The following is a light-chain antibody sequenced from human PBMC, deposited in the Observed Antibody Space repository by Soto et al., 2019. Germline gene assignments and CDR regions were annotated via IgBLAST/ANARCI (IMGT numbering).Light chain of an antibody. CDR2: AAS. V-gene: IGKV1-12*01. Sequence: DIQMTQSPSSVSASVGDRVTITCRASQGISSWLAWHQQKPGKAPKLLIYAASSLQSGVPSRFSGSGSGTDFTLTTNSLQPEDFATYYCQQANSFPRTFGQGTKVEIK. CDR1: QGISSW. J-gene: IGKJ1*01. CDR3: QQANSFPRT.